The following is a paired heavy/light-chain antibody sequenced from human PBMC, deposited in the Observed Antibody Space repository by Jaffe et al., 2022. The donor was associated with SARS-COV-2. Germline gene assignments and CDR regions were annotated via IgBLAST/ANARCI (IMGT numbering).Heavy chain of an antibody. CDR2: IYRDGTT. D-gene: IGHD1-1*01. CDR3: AGRFFNNYWYDLEIDF. Sequence: EVQLVETGGGLIQPGGSLRLSCAASGFSVTNNYMSWVRQAPGKGLEWVSLIYRDGTTFYRDSVKGRFTISRDNSKNTLFLQMSSLRAEDTALYYCAGRFFNNYWYDLEIDFWGQGTLVTVSS. CDR1: GFSVTNNY. J-gene: IGHJ4*02. V-gene: IGHV3-53*02.
Light chain of an antibody. CDR1: QSVGSD. V-gene: IGKV3-15*01. CDR2: AAS. CDR3: QQYHDWLYT. Sequence: EIVMTQSPATLSVSPGERVTLSCRASQSVGSDLSWYQQKPGQAPRLLIYAASTRATGVPARFSGSGSGTEFTLTISSLQSEDFALYHCQQYHDWLYTFGQGTKLEIK. J-gene: IGKJ2*01.